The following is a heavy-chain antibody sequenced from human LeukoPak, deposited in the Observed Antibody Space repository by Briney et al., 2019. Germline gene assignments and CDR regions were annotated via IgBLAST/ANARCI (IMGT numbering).Heavy chain of an antibody. CDR1: GFTFNSYA. Sequence: GGSLRLSCAASGFTFNSYAMSWVRQAPGKGLKWVAGISGSGGNTYYADSVKGRFTISRDNSKNTLYLQMNSLRAEDTAVYYCAKALFRWFGELPGGRDVWGQGTTVTVSS. CDR3: AKALFRWFGELPGGRDV. D-gene: IGHD3-10*01. J-gene: IGHJ6*02. CDR2: ISGSGGNT. V-gene: IGHV3-23*01.